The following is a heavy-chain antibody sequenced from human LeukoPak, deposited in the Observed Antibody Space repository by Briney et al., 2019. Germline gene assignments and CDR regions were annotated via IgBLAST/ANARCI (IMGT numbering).Heavy chain of an antibody. V-gene: IGHV4-39*07. Sequence: SETLSLTCTVSGGSISSSHYYWGWIRQPPGKGLGWIGSIYYSGSTFYNPSLKSRVTISVDTSKNQFSLKLSSVTAADTAVYYCARSKDILTGYCFDYWGQGTLVTVSS. CDR2: IYYSGST. J-gene: IGHJ4*02. CDR3: ARSKDILTGYCFDY. CDR1: GGSISSSHYY. D-gene: IGHD3-9*01.